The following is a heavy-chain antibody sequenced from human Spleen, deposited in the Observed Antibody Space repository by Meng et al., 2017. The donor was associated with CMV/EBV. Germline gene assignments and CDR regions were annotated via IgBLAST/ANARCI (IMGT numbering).Heavy chain of an antibody. V-gene: IGHV1-69*04. J-gene: IGHJ6*02. D-gene: IGHD1-1*01. CDR2: IIPILNIT. CDR1: GSTFSSYH. Sequence: SVKVSCKASGSTFSSYHISWVRQAPGQGLEWMGRIIPILNITNYAQNFRGRVTIIADKSTRTAYMELSSLRSEDTAVYYCARERYNWNDGYDYYYGMDVWGQGTTVTVSS. CDR3: ARERYNWNDGYDYYYGMDV.